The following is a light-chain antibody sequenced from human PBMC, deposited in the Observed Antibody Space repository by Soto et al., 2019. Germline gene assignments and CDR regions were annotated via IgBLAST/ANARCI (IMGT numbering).Light chain of an antibody. CDR3: LLFYGDAWV. CDR1: TGEVTSGYY. V-gene: IGLV7-43*01. J-gene: IGLJ3*02. Sequence: QAVVTQEPSLTVSPGGTVTLTCASSTGEVTSGYYPNWFQQKAGQAPRVLIYSTSNKHSWTPARFSGSLLGGKAALTLSGVQPEDEAEYYCLLFYGDAWVFGGGTKLTVL. CDR2: STS.